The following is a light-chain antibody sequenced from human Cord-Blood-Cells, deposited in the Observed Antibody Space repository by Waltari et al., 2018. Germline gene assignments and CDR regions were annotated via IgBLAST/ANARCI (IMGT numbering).Light chain of an antibody. CDR1: LSDGRS. CDR2: GAS. V-gene: IGKV3-20*01. Sequence: ETVMTQSRDTLSLSLGEGATLSCMASLSDGRSLVWYQQKPGRAPRLLIYGASTRATGIPDRFTGSGSGTDFSLTISRLEPEDSAVYYCQQYVRLPVRFGQGTKVEI. J-gene: IGKJ1*01. CDR3: QQYVRLPVR.